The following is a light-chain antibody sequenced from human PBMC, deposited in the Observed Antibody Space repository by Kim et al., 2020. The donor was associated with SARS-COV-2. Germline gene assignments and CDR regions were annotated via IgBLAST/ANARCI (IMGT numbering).Light chain of an antibody. J-gene: IGLJ2*01. CDR2: QDS. CDR1: KLGDKY. Sequence: SQGQTASITCSGDKLGDKYACWYQQKPGQSPVLVIYQDSKRPSGIPERFSGSNSGNTATLTISGTQAMDEADYYCQAWDSSTVVFGGGTQLTVL. CDR3: QAWDSSTVV. V-gene: IGLV3-1*01.